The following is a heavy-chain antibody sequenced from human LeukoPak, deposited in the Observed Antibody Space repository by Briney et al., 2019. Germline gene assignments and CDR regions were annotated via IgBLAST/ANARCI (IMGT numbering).Heavy chain of an antibody. CDR1: GFSFSSYW. CDR3: ARDKRTGDSYFDS. Sequence: GGSLRLSCAASGFSFSSYWMSWVRQAPGKGLEWVANIKQDGSEKYYVDSVKGRFTTSRDNAKYSLYLQMDSLRAEDTAVYYCARDKRTGDSYFDSWGQGTLVTVSS. J-gene: IGHJ4*02. CDR2: IKQDGSEK. V-gene: IGHV3-7*01. D-gene: IGHD7-27*01.